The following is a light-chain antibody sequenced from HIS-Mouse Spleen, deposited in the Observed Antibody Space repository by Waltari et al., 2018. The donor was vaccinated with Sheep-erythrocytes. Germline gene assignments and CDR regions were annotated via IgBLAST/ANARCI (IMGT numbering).Light chain of an antibody. CDR3: CSYAGSYNHV. J-gene: IGLJ1*01. CDR2: DVS. V-gene: IGLV2-11*01. CDR1: ISDVGVSNY. Sequence: QSALTQPRSVSGSPGQSVTIPCTGTISDVGVSNYVSWYQQHPGKAPKPMIYDVSKRPSGVPDRFSGSKSGNTASLTISGLQAEDEADYYCCSYAGSYNHVFATGTKVTVL.